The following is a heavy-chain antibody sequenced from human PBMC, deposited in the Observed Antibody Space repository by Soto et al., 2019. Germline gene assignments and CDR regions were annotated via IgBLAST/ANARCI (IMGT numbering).Heavy chain of an antibody. J-gene: IGHJ6*03. D-gene: IGHD3-10*01. Sequence: GGSLRLSCAASGFTFSSYSMNWVRQAPGKGLEWVSSISSSSSYIYYADSVKGRFTISRDNAKNSLYLQMNSLRAEDTAVYYCARVGGFGELFYYYYYMDVWGKGTTVTVSS. CDR3: ARVGGFGELFYYYYYMDV. CDR2: ISSSSSYI. V-gene: IGHV3-21*01. CDR1: GFTFSSYS.